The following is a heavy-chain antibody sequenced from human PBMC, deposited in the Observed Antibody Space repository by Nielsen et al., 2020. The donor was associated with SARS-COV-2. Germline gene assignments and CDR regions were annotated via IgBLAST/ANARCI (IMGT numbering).Heavy chain of an antibody. D-gene: IGHD3-3*01. CDR2: VRYDGSSE. CDR3: AKDLNYEGY. Sequence: SCKASGYSLSELSMHWVRQAPGKGLEWVAFVRYDGSSESYADSVKGRFTISRDNSKNTLYLQMNSLRSEDTALYYCAKDLNYEGYWGQGTLVTVSS. CDR1: GYSLSELS. V-gene: IGHV3-30*02. J-gene: IGHJ4*02.